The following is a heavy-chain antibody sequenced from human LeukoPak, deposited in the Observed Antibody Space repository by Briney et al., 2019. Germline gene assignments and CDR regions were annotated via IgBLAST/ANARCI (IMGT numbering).Heavy chain of an antibody. Sequence: GGSLRLSCAASGFSFNSYTMNWVRQAPGKGLEWVSYISSSGSAIYYADSVKGRFTISRDNAKNSLYLQMNSLRAEDTAVYYCATPHGSGSYWAPYYMDVWGKGTTVSVSS. CDR2: ISSSGSAI. J-gene: IGHJ6*03. CDR3: ATPHGSGSYWAPYYMDV. V-gene: IGHV3-48*01. D-gene: IGHD3-10*01. CDR1: GFSFNSYT.